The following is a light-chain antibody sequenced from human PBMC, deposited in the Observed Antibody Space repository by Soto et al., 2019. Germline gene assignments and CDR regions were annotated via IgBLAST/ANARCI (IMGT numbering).Light chain of an antibody. Sequence: MPIAPSTSSWLASVGDTVTITSVASQGISSWLAWYQQKPGKAPKLLIYAASSLQSGVPSRFSGSGSGTDFTLTISSLQPEDFATYYCQQANSFPPGTFGQGTKVDIK. V-gene: IGKV1-12*01. CDR1: QGISSW. CDR3: QQANSFPPGT. J-gene: IGKJ1*01. CDR2: AAS.